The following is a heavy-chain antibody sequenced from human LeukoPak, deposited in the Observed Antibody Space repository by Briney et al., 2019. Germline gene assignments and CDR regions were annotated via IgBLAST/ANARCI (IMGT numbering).Heavy chain of an antibody. J-gene: IGHJ4*02. CDR3: AKGNPDFGGYEVARS. Sequence: PGGSLRLSCVGSGFSFSSYVMAWVRQAPGKGLEWVSSISHSGDKTYYLSPVKGRFTISRDNSKSTLYLQMNSLRVDDTAIYFCAKGNPDFGGYEVARSWGQGTLVSVSS. CDR2: ISHSGDKT. CDR1: GFSFSSYV. D-gene: IGHD5-12*01. V-gene: IGHV3-23*01.